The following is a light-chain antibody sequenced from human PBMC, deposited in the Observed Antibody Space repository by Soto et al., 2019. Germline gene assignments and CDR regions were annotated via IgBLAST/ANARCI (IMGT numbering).Light chain of an antibody. CDR3: LQYDNWPRT. CDR1: QSVSSD. J-gene: IGKJ1*01. CDR2: SVS. Sequence: DIVMTQSPATLSVSPGETATLSCRASQSVSSDLAWYQQKPGQSPRLLIYSVSTRATGIPARFSGSGFGTEFSLLISSLQSEDFALYFCLQYDNWPRTFGQGTRVEIK. V-gene: IGKV3-15*01.